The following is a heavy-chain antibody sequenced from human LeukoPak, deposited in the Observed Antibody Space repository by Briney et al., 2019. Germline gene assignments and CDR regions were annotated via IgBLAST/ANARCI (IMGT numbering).Heavy chain of an antibody. Sequence: PSETLSLTCTVSGGSISSSSYYWGWIRQPPGKGLEWIGRIYTSGSTNYNPSLKSRVTISVDTSKNQFSLKLSSVTAADTAVYYCARESRTGYSSSWYSINFGYWGQGTLVTVSS. CDR3: ARESRTGYSSSWYSINFGY. CDR1: GGSISSSSYY. CDR2: IYTSGST. V-gene: IGHV4-39*07. D-gene: IGHD6-13*01. J-gene: IGHJ4*02.